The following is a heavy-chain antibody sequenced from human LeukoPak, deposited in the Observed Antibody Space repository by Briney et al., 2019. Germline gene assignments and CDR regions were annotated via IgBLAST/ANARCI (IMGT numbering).Heavy chain of an antibody. V-gene: IGHV3-53*01. Sequence: PGGSLRLSCAASGFTVSGNSLSWVRQAPGKGLERVSIIYSGDSTFYADSVKGRFSISRDSSKNALYLQMKSLRAEDTAVYYCARYYGDYGGALKYWGQGTLVTVSS. D-gene: IGHD4-17*01. CDR1: GFTVSGNS. CDR3: ARYYGDYGGALKY. J-gene: IGHJ4*02. CDR2: IYSGDST.